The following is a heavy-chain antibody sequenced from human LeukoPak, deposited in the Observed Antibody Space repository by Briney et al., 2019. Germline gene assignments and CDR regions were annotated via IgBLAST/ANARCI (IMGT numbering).Heavy chain of an antibody. CDR1: GGSISGYY. CDR2: IYYSGST. Sequence: PSETLSLTCTVSGGSISGYYWSWIRQPPGKGLEWIGNIYYSGSTNYNPSLKSRVTISIDTSKNQFSLKLRSVTAADTAIYYCARQGYDILTGYIDAFDIWGQGTMVTVSS. J-gene: IGHJ3*02. D-gene: IGHD3-9*01. CDR3: ARQGYDILTGYIDAFDI. V-gene: IGHV4-59*08.